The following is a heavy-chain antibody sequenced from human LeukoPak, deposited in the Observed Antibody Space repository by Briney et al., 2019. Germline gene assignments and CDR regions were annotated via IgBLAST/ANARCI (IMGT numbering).Heavy chain of an antibody. Sequence: GGSLRLSCEASGFLFRSNGMHWVRHGPGKGLEWVAFIRSDGNVTKYIDSIKGRFTISRDNSKNILYLQLNDVRPDDTAGYFCAKDHGFWSGFLFWGQGTLVTVSS. CDR1: GFLFRSNG. V-gene: IGHV3-30*02. CDR2: IRSDGNVT. D-gene: IGHD3-3*01. J-gene: IGHJ4*02. CDR3: AKDHGFWSGFLF.